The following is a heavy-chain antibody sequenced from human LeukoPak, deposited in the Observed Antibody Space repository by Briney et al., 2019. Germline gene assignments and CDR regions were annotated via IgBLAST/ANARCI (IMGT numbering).Heavy chain of an antibody. V-gene: IGHV3-23*01. CDR2: ISGGGGST. D-gene: IGHD6-19*01. CDR3: TRNSGWYGLS. CDR1: GFSFRTYA. J-gene: IGHJ1*01. Sequence: GGSLRLSCAASGFSFRTYAMSWVRQAPGKGLEWVSTISGGGGSTYYVDSVKGRFTISRDNSNNTLFLHLNSLRGEDTAVYYCTRNSGWYGLSWGQGTLVTVSS.